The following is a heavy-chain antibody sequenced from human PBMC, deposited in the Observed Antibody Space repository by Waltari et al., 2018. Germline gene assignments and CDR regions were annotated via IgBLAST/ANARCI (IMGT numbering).Heavy chain of an antibody. J-gene: IGHJ5*02. D-gene: IGHD5-12*01. V-gene: IGHV1-69-2*01. CDR2: VDPEEGET. CDR1: GYTFTDYY. Sequence: EVQLVQSGAEVKKPGATVKISCKVSGYTFTDYYMHWVQQAPGKGLEWMGLVDPEEGETRYAGKFQGRVTITADTSTDTAYMELSSLRSEDTAVYYCAVVGVATIPNWFDPWGQGTLVTVSS. CDR3: AVVGVATIPNWFDP.